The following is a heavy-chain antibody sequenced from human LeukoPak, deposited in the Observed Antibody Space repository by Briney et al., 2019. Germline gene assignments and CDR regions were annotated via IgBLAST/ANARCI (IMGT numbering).Heavy chain of an antibody. CDR2: ISGSGANT. CDR3: AREPGIAVAGTEPYDAFDI. D-gene: IGHD6-19*01. CDR1: GFTFSHYA. V-gene: IGHV3-23*01. Sequence: PGGSLRLSCAASGFTFSHYAMSWVRQAPGKGLEWVSGISGSGANTYYADSVKGRFTISRDNSKSTLYLQMNSLRAEDTAVYYCAREPGIAVAGTEPYDAFDIWGQGTMVTVSS. J-gene: IGHJ3*02.